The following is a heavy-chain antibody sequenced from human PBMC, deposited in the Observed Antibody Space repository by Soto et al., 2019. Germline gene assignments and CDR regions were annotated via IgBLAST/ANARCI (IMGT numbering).Heavy chain of an antibody. CDR3: ARVACSSTSCYKISAYYGMDV. J-gene: IGHJ6*02. V-gene: IGHV1-18*04. CDR2: IGPYNGNT. D-gene: IGHD2-2*02. Sequence: QVHLVQSGAEVREPGASVKVSCKASGYTFTSYSIGWVRQAPGQGLEWMGWIGPYNGNTNYAQKVQGRVTMTADTSTSTAYIELRSLRSDDTAVYYCARVACSSTSCYKISAYYGMDVWGQGTTVTVSS. CDR1: GYTFTSYS.